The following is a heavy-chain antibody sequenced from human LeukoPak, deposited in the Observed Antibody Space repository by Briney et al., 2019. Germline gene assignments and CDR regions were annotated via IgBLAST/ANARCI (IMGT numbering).Heavy chain of an antibody. J-gene: IGHJ5*02. V-gene: IGHV4-4*07. Sequence: PSETLSLTCTVSGGSISSYYWSWIRQPAGKGLEWIGRIYTSGSTNYNPSLKSRVTMSVDTSKNQFSLKLSSVTAADTAVYYCALGGRSWEQNWFDPWGQGTLVTVSS. D-gene: IGHD6-13*01. CDR1: GGSISSYY. CDR2: IYTSGST. CDR3: ALGGRSWEQNWFDP.